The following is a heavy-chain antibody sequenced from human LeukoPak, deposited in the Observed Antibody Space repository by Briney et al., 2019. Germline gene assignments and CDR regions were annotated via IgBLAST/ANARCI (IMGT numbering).Heavy chain of an antibody. Sequence: GESLKISCKGSGYSFTSYWIGWVRQMPGKGLEWMGIIYPGDSDTRYSPSFQGQVTIPADKSISTAYLQWSSLKASDTAMYYCARHARTDYGGNSLDYWGQGTLVTVSS. CDR1: GYSFTSYW. CDR2: IYPGDSDT. D-gene: IGHD4-23*01. CDR3: ARHARTDYGGNSLDY. J-gene: IGHJ4*02. V-gene: IGHV5-51*01.